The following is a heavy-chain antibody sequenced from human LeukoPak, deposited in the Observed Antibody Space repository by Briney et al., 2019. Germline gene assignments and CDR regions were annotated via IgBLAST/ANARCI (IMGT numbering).Heavy chain of an antibody. D-gene: IGHD6-19*01. CDR1: GGSFSGYY. J-gene: IGHJ4*02. V-gene: IGHV4-34*01. CDR3: ARVLAVAGTGFDY. Sequence: NSSETLSLTCAVYGGSFSGYYWSWIRQPPGKGLEWIGEINHSGSTNYNPSLKSRVTISVDTSKNQFSLKLTSVTAADTAVYYCARVLAVAGTGFDYWGQGTLVTVSS. CDR2: INHSGST.